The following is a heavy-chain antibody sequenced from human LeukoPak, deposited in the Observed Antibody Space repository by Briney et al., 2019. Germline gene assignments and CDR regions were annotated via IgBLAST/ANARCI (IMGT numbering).Heavy chain of an antibody. CDR2: ISSSSSYT. CDR1: GFTFSDYY. D-gene: IGHD6-19*01. V-gene: IGHV3-11*06. J-gene: IGHJ4*02. Sequence: GGSLRLSCAASGFTFSDYYMSWIRQAPGRGLEWVSYISSSSSYTNYADSVKGRFTISRDNAKNSLYLQMNSLRAEDTAVYYCARVEQWLPQNDYWGQGTLVTVSS. CDR3: ARVEQWLPQNDY.